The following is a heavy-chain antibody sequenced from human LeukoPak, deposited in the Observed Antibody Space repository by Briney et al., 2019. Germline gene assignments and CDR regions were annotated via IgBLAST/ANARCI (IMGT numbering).Heavy chain of an antibody. V-gene: IGHV1-24*01. J-gene: IGHJ4*02. Sequence: GASVKVSCKVSGYTLTELSMHWVRQAPGKGPEWMGGFDPEDGETIYAQKFQGRVTMTEDTSTDTAYMELSSLRSEDTAVYYCATASSLLPTYYDSSGYFYWGQGTLVTVSS. CDR1: GYTLTELS. CDR2: FDPEDGET. CDR3: ATASSLLPTYYDSSGYFY. D-gene: IGHD3-22*01.